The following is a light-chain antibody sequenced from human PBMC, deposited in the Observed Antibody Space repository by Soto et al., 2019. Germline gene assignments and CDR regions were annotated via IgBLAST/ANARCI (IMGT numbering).Light chain of an antibody. CDR2: EVT. Sequence: LTQPASVSGSPGQSITISCTGTSSDVGTYNYVSWYQQHPGKAPKVMIYEVTYRPSGVSNRFSGSKSGNTASLTISGLQAEDEAEYYCSSYTGSSTLYVFGTGTKSPS. J-gene: IGLJ1*01. V-gene: IGLV2-14*01. CDR3: SSYTGSSTLYV. CDR1: SSDVGTYNY.